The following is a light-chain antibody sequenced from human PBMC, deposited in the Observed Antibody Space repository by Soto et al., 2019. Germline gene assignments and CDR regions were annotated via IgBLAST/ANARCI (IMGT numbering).Light chain of an antibody. J-gene: IGLJ1*01. CDR3: QSYDSSLSGYV. CDR1: SSSIGAGSV. CDR2: DNN. Sequence: QAVVTQPPSVSGAPGQRVTISCTGSSSSIGAGSVVHWYQQLPGAAPKLLMSDNNNRPSGVPDRFSGSKSGTSASLAITGLQSEDEADYYCQSYDSSLSGYVFGTGTKVTVL. V-gene: IGLV1-40*01.